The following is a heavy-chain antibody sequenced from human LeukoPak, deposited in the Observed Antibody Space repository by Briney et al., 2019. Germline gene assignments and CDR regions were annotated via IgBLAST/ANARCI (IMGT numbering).Heavy chain of an antibody. J-gene: IGHJ4*02. CDR3: AREPTRYCSSTSCFADY. V-gene: IGHV1-69*01. CDR1: GGTFGTYA. Sequence: SVKVSCKASGGTFGTYAISWVRQAPGQGLEWMGGIIPMFGTANYAQKFQGRVTTTADESTGTAYMELSSPRTDDTAVYYCAREPTRYCSSTSCFADYWGQGTLVTVSS. D-gene: IGHD2-2*01. CDR2: IIPMFGTA.